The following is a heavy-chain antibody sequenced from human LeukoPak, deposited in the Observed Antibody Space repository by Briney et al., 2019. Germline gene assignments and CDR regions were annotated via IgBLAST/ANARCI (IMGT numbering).Heavy chain of an antibody. D-gene: IGHD3-22*01. V-gene: IGHV1-8*01. CDR3: ARGHYYDSSGSYAFDI. CDR1: GYTFTSYD. Sequence: VASVKVSCKASGYTFTSYDINWVRQATGQGLEWMGWMNPNSGNTGYAQKFQGRVTMTRNTSISTAYMELSSLRSEDTAVYYCARGHYYDSSGSYAFDIWGQGTIVTVSS. J-gene: IGHJ3*02. CDR2: MNPNSGNT.